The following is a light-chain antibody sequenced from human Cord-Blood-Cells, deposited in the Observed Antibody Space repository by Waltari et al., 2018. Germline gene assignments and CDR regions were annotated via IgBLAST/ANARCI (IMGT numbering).Light chain of an antibody. V-gene: IGKV1-39*01. CDR1: QSISSY. CDR3: QQSYSTQT. J-gene: IGKJ1*01. CDR2: GTS. Sequence: DIQMTPSPSSLSASVGDRVTIPCRESQSISSYLNWYQQKPGKAPKRLLYGTSSLQSGVPSRFSGRGPGTDFTLTIRSLQPEDFATYYCQQSYSTQTFGQGTKVEIK.